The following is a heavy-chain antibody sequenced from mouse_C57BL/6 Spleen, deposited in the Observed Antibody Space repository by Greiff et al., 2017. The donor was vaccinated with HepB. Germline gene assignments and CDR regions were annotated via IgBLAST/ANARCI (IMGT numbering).Heavy chain of an antibody. CDR2: IDPSDSYT. Sequence: IQLQQPGAELVMPGASVKLSCKASGYTFTSYWMHWVKQRPGQGLEWIGEIDPSDSYTNYNQKFKGKSTLTVDKSSSTAYMQLSSLTSEDSAVYYCARLYSNLYYYAMAYWGQGTSVTVSS. J-gene: IGHJ4*01. CDR3: ARLYSNLYYYAMAY. V-gene: IGHV1-69*01. D-gene: IGHD2-5*01. CDR1: GYTFTSYW.